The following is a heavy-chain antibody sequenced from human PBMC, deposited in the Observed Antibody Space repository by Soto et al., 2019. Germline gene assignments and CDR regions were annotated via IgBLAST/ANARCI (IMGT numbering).Heavy chain of an antibody. CDR3: AREGLYYDSSGIFDY. CDR2: ISAYNGNT. D-gene: IGHD3-22*01. V-gene: IGHV1-18*01. Sequence: ASVKVSCKASGYTFTSYGISWVRQAPGQGLEWMGWISAYNGNTNYAQKLQGRVTMTTDTSTSTAYMELRSLRSDDTAVYYCAREGLYYDSSGIFDYWGQGTLVTVSS. J-gene: IGHJ4*02. CDR1: GYTFTSYG.